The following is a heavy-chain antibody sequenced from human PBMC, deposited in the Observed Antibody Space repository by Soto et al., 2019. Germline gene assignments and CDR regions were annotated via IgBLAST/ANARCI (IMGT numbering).Heavy chain of an antibody. Sequence: GESLKISCKGSGYSFTSYWIGWVRQMPGKGLEWMGIIYPGDSDTRYSPSFQGQVTISADKSISTAYLQWSSLKASDTAMYYCARISGEIYYYYGMDVWGQGTTVTVS. CDR3: ARISGEIYYYYGMDV. V-gene: IGHV5-51*03. CDR1: GYSFTSYW. CDR2: IYPGDSDT. D-gene: IGHD3-3*02. J-gene: IGHJ6*02.